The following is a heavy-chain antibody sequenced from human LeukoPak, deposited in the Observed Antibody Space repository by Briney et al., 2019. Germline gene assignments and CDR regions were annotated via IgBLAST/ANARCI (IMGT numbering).Heavy chain of an antibody. CDR2: INSDGSST. V-gene: IGHV3-74*01. Sequence: GGSLRLSCAASGFTFSSYWMHWVRQAPGKGLVWVSRINSDGSSTSYADSVKGRFTISRDNSKNTLYLQMNSLRAEDTAVYYCAKAEAAAEAFDIWGQGTMVTVSS. J-gene: IGHJ3*02. CDR1: GFTFSSYW. D-gene: IGHD6-13*01. CDR3: AKAEAAAEAFDI.